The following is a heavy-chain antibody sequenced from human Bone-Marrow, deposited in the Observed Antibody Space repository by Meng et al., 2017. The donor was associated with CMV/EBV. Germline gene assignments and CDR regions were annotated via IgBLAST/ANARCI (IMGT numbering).Heavy chain of an antibody. Sequence: SETLSLTCAVYGGSFSGYYWSWIRQPPGKGLEWIGEMNHSGSTNYNPSLKSRVTISVETSKNQFSLMLSSVTAADTAVYYCARERGPILRTRYYFDYWGQGTLVTVSS. D-gene: IGHD2-2*02. CDR2: MNHSGST. CDR1: GGSFSGYY. V-gene: IGHV4-34*01. CDR3: ARERGPILRTRYYFDY. J-gene: IGHJ4*02.